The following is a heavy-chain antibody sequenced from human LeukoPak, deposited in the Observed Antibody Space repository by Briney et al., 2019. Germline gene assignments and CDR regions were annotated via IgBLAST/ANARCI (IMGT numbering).Heavy chain of an antibody. CDR1: GGTFSSYA. CDR2: IIPILGIA. V-gene: IGHV1-69*04. CDR3: ARDHLAPKGYCSGGSCPGGMDV. J-gene: IGHJ6*02. D-gene: IGHD2-15*01. Sequence: GASVKVSCKASGGTFSSYAISWVRQAPGQGLEWMGRIIPILGIANYAQKFQGRVTITADKSTSTAYMELSSLRSEDTAVYYCARDHLAPKGYCSGGSCPGGMDVWGQGTTVTVSS.